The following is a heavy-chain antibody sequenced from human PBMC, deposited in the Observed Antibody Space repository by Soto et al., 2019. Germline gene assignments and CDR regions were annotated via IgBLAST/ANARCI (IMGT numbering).Heavy chain of an antibody. D-gene: IGHD3-10*01. Sequence: QVQLVQSGAEVKKPGASVKVSCKASGYTFTSYAMHWVRQAPGQRLEWMGWINAGNGNTKYSQKFQGRVTITRDTSASTAYMELRSLRSEDTAVDYCGRGSGLDWFDPWGQGTLVTVSS. V-gene: IGHV1-3*01. CDR3: GRGSGLDWFDP. CDR2: INAGNGNT. J-gene: IGHJ5*02. CDR1: GYTFTSYA.